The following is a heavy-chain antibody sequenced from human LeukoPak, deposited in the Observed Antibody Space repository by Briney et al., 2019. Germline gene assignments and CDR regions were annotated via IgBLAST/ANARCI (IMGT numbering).Heavy chain of an antibody. Sequence: GESLKISCKGSGYSFTSYWIGWVRQMPGKGLEWMGLIYPGDSDTRISPPFQGQVTISADEYISTAYLQWSSLKASDTAMYYCARWPDGSGMYYFDYWGQGTLVTVSS. V-gene: IGHV5-51*01. D-gene: IGHD3-10*01. CDR2: IYPGDSDT. J-gene: IGHJ4*02. CDR1: GYSFTSYW. CDR3: ARWPDGSGMYYFDY.